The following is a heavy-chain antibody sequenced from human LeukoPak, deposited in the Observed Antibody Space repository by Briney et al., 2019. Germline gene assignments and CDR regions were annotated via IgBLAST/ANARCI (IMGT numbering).Heavy chain of an antibody. V-gene: IGHV4-39*01. CDR3: ARASITIFGVAP. CDR2: MSYSGSY. CDR1: GGSISSSLYY. J-gene: IGHJ5*02. D-gene: IGHD3-3*01. Sequence: SETLSLTCTVSGGSISSSLYYWGWIRQPPGKGLEWIGSMSYSGSYYYTPSLKSRVTISVDTSKNEFSLKLTSLTAADTAVYYCARASITIFGVAPWGQGTLVTVSS.